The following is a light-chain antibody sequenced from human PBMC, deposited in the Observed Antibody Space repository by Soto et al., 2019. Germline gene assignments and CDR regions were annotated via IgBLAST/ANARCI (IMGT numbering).Light chain of an antibody. CDR1: QSVEYQSNNKKX. CDR2: WGS. CDR3: QQYYSTPVT. J-gene: IGKJ4*02. Sequence: DIVMTQFPDSXAVSLGERVTISCMSSQSVEYQSNNKKXLAWYQQRPGQPPKLLISWGSTRESGVPERFSGSGSRTDFTLTIASLQPXDVAVYYCQQYYSTPVTFGGXTKVEIK. V-gene: IGKV4-1*01.